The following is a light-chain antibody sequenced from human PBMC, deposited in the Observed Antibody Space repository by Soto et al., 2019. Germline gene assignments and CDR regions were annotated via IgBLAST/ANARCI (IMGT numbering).Light chain of an antibody. CDR2: DVS. J-gene: IGLJ2*01. Sequence: QSALTQPASVSGSPGQSITISCTGTSSDVGGYNYVSWYQQHPGKAPKLMIYDVSYRPSGVSNRFSGSKSGSTASLTISGLQAEDEADYYCSSYTSSSTPVVFGGGTKLTVL. CDR3: SSYTSSSTPVV. V-gene: IGLV2-14*01. CDR1: SSDVGGYNY.